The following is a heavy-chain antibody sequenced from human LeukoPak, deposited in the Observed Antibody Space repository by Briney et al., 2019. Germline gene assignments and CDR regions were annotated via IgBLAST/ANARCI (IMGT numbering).Heavy chain of an antibody. Sequence: GGSLRLSYAASGFTFSSYDMNWIRQAPGKGLEWVSSIIGSGGTTYYADSVKGRFTVSRDNPKNTLYLQMHSLRVEDTAVYYCAKDASYSSSWYGLDYWGQGTLVTVSS. CDR3: AKDASYSSSWYGLDY. V-gene: IGHV3-23*01. D-gene: IGHD6-13*01. CDR1: GFTFSSYD. CDR2: IIGSGGTT. J-gene: IGHJ4*02.